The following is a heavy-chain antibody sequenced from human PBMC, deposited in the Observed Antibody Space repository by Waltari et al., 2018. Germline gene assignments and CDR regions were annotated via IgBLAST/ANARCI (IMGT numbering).Heavy chain of an antibody. CDR1: GGSFSGYY. CDR2: INHSGST. CDR3: ARGYPYYDFWSGYYRVPGYYYMDV. J-gene: IGHJ6*03. V-gene: IGHV4-34*01. D-gene: IGHD3-3*01. Sequence: QVQLQQWGAGLLKPSETLSLTCAVYGGSFSGYYWSWIRQPPGKGLGWIGEINHSGSTNYNPSLKSRVTISVDTSKNQFSLKLSSVTAADTAVYYCARGYPYYDFWSGYYRVPGYYYMDVWGKGTTVTISS.